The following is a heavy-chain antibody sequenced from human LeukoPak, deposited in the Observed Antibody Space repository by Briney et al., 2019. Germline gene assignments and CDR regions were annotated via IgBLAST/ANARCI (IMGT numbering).Heavy chain of an antibody. V-gene: IGHV3-23*01. CDR2: ISGNGGST. CDR3: AKGRQQLAYYYYYMDV. Sequence: GGSLRLSCAASGFTFSSYARSWVRQAPGKGLEWVSAISGNGGSTYYADSVKGRFTISRDNSKNTLYMQMNSLRAEDTAVYYCAKGRQQLAYYYYYMDVWGNGTTVTISS. J-gene: IGHJ6*03. D-gene: IGHD6-13*01. CDR1: GFTFSSYA.